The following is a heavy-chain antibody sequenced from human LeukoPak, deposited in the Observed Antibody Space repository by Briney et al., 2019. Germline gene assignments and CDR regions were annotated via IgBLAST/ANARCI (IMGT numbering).Heavy chain of an antibody. Sequence: SETLSLTCTVSGGSISSYYWSWIRQPPGKGLECIGYIYYTGSTNYNPSLKSRVTIAVDTSKNQFSLKPTSVTAADTAVYYCARGGGLGWPFFDYWGQGTLVTVSS. CDR3: ARGGGLGWPFFDY. V-gene: IGHV4-59*01. J-gene: IGHJ4*02. CDR1: GGSISSYY. D-gene: IGHD3-16*01. CDR2: IYYTGST.